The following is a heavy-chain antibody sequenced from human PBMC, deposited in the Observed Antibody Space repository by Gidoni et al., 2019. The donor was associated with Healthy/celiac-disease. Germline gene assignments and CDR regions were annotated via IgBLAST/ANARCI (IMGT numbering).Heavy chain of an antibody. Sequence: QVQLQQWGAGLLKPSETLSLTCAVYGGSFSGYYWSWIRQPPGKGLEWIGEINHSGSTNYNPSRKSRVTIAVDTSKNQFSLKLSSVTAADTAVYYCARGRNHYDSSGYYYGEGFDYWGQGTLVTVSS. CDR2: INHSGST. D-gene: IGHD3-22*01. CDR3: ARGRNHYDSSGYYYGEGFDY. J-gene: IGHJ4*02. CDR1: GGSFSGYY. V-gene: IGHV4-34*01.